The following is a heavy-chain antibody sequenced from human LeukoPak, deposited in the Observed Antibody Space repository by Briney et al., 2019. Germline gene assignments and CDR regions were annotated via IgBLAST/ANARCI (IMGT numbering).Heavy chain of an antibody. D-gene: IGHD6-19*01. V-gene: IGHV3-23*01. CDR3: ARVGAGNSGLDY. CDR2: ISGGGGST. J-gene: IGHJ4*02. Sequence: GGSLRLSCAASGFTFSNHGMNWVRQAPGKGLEWVSGISGGGGSTYYADSVKGRFTISRDNSKNTLYVQMNSLRAEDMAVYYCARVGAGNSGLDYWGQGTLDTVSS. CDR1: GFTFSNHG.